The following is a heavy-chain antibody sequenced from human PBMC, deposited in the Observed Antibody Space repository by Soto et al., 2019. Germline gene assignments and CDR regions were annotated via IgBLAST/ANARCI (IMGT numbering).Heavy chain of an antibody. CDR3: ATVRYYYDSSGYYYFNWFDP. CDR2: IIPIFGTA. V-gene: IGHV1-69*06. J-gene: IGHJ5*02. CDR1: GGTFSSYA. Sequence: SVKVSCKASGGTFSSYAISWVRQAPGQGLEWMGGIIPIFGTANYAQKFQGRVTMTEDTSTDTAYMELSSLRSEDTAVYYCATVRYYYDSSGYYYFNWFDPWGQGTLVTVSS. D-gene: IGHD3-22*01.